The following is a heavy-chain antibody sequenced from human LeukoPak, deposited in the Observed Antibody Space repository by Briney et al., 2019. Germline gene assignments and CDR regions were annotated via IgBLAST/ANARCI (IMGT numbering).Heavy chain of an antibody. CDR3: ARNIVTRPYYHGLDV. CDR1: GGSISSNSYH. D-gene: IGHD6-6*01. CDR2: IYYSGST. J-gene: IGHJ6*02. V-gene: IGHV4-39*01. Sequence: SSVTLSLTCAVSGGSISSNSYHWGWIRQPPGKGLEWIGSIYYSGSTYHNPSLKSRVTISVDTSKNQFSLKLTSVTASDTGLYYCARNIVTRPYYHGLDVWGQGTTVTVSS.